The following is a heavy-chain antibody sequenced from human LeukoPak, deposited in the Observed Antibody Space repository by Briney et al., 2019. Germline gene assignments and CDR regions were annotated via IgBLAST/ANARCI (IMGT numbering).Heavy chain of an antibody. CDR3: ARALRDTANLYFDY. CDR1: GGSISSGDYY. CDR2: IYYSGST. J-gene: IGHJ4*02. D-gene: IGHD5-18*01. V-gene: IGHV4-30-4*02. Sequence: PSETLSLTCTVSGGSISSGDYYWSWIRQPPGKGLEWIGYIYYSGSTYYNPSLKSRVTISVDTSKNQFSLKLSSVTAADTAVYYCARALRDTANLYFDYWGQGTLVTVSS.